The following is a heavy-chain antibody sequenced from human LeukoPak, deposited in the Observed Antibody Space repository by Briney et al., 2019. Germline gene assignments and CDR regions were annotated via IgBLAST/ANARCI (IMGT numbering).Heavy chain of an antibody. D-gene: IGHD3-16*02. Sequence: GGSLRLSCAASGFTFSSYTMNWVRQAPGKGLEWVGFIRSKAYGGTTEYAASVKGGFTISRDDSKSIAYLQMNSLKTEDTAVYYCTRGAERLGELSANDAFDIWGQGTMVTVSS. CDR3: TRGAERLGELSANDAFDI. CDR1: GFTFSSYT. V-gene: IGHV3-49*04. CDR2: IRSKAYGGTT. J-gene: IGHJ3*02.